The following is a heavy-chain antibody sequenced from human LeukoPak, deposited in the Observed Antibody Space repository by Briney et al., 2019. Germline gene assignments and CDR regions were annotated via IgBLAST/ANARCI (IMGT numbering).Heavy chain of an antibody. Sequence: GGSLRLSCTASGFTFSNYAMSWVRQAPGKGLEWVSGTGSTGVSTFYADSVKGRFTVSRDNSKNTLSLQMNSLRAEDTAVYYCAKDPGVVPAHYFDYWGQGTLVTVSS. J-gene: IGHJ4*02. CDR2: TGSTGVST. V-gene: IGHV3-23*01. D-gene: IGHD2-2*01. CDR1: GFTFSNYA. CDR3: AKDPGVVPAHYFDY.